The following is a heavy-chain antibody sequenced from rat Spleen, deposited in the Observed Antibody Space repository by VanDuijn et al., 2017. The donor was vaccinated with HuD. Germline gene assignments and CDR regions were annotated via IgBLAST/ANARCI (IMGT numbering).Heavy chain of an antibody. CDR2: ISTGGGNT. Sequence: EVQLVESGGGLVQPGRPRKLSCAAPGFTFSDYAMAWVRQPPTKGLEWVASISTGGGNTYYRDSVKGRFAISRDNAKNTQYLQMDSLRSEDTATYYCARQGYGSYVPWFAYWGQGTLVTVSS. CDR3: ARQGYGSYVPWFAY. CDR1: GFTFSDYA. D-gene: IGHD1-3*01. J-gene: IGHJ3*01. V-gene: IGHV5S14*01.